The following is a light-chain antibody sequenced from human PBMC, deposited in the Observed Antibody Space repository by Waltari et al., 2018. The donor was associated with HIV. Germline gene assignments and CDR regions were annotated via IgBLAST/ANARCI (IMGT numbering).Light chain of an antibody. CDR1: SSNSGSNA. V-gene: IGLV1-44*01. CDR2: GND. Sequence: QSVLTQPPSAFGSPGQRLTISCSGSSSNSGSNAVNWYQHLPGTAPTLLIFGNDQRPSGVPARFPGSKSGTSASLAISGLRSEDEGEYYCASWDDSLKVVVFGGGTKLTV. J-gene: IGLJ2*01. CDR3: ASWDDSLKVVV.